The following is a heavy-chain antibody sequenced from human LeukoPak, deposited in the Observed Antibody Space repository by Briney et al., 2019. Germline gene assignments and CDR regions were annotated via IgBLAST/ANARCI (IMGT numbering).Heavy chain of an antibody. CDR3: VRTPPNWGFDY. V-gene: IGHV1-8*01. CDR1: GYAFTTHD. J-gene: IGHJ4*02. D-gene: IGHD7-27*01. CDR2: MSPNSGDT. Sequence: ASVKVSCKASGYAFTTHDINWVRQATGQGLEWLGWMSPNSGDTGYAQKFQGRVTMTSDSSISTAYMELSSLRSEDTAIYYCVRTPPNWGFDYWGQGTLVTVSS.